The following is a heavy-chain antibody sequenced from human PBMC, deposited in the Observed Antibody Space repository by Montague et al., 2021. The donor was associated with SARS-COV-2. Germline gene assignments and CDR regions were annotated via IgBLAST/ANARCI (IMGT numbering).Heavy chain of an antibody. CDR2: IYYSGTT. CDR3: ARFTSTGSGSYYIFDY. Sequence: SETLSLTCTVSGGSVNSGGYYWSWIRQPPGKGLEWIGNIYYSGTTNYNPSLKSRLTISVDKSKNQFSLKLSSVTAADTAVYYCARFTSTGSGSYYIFDYWGQGTLVTVSS. CDR1: GGSVNSGGYY. V-gene: IGHV4-61*08. D-gene: IGHD1-26*01. J-gene: IGHJ4*02.